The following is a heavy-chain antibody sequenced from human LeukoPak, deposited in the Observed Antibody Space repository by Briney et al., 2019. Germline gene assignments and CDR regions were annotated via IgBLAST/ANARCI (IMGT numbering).Heavy chain of an antibody. Sequence: HPSETLSLTCAVYVGSFSGYHWTWIRQSPGKGLEWIGEINHSGSTNYNPSLKSRVTISVDTSKNQFSLKLSSVTAADTAVYYCARGVDTAKYYFDYWGQGTLVTVSS. D-gene: IGHD5-18*01. CDR1: VGSFSGYH. CDR2: INHSGST. J-gene: IGHJ4*02. CDR3: ARGVDTAKYYFDY. V-gene: IGHV4-34*01.